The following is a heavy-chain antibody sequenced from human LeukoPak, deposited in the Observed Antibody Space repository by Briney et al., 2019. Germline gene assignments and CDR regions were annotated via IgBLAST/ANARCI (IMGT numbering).Heavy chain of an antibody. CDR1: GFTVSSNY. V-gene: IGHV3-53*05. J-gene: IGHJ4*02. CDR2: ISGSGGST. CDR3: ARVSRRKYSYGYLDY. Sequence: GGSLRLSCAASGFTVSSNYMNWVRQAPGKGLEWVSAISGSGGSTYYADSVKGRFTISRDNSKNTLYLQMNSLRAEDTAVYYCARVSRRKYSYGYLDYWGQGTLVTVSS. D-gene: IGHD5-18*01.